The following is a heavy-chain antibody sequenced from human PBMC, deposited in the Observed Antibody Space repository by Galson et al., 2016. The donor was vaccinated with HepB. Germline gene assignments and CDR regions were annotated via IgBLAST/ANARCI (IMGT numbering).Heavy chain of an antibody. CDR3: AHEAPYSNNGHDGALFDH. D-gene: IGHD1-1*01. Sequence: ALVKPTQTLTLTCTFSGFSLSTSGVGVGWIRQPPGKALEWLGIIYWDDDKRYRPSLKSRLTITKDTSKNQVVLTMTNVDPVDTATYYCAHEAPYSNNGHDGALFDHWGQGTLVTVSA. CDR2: IYWDDDK. J-gene: IGHJ4*02. CDR1: GFSLSTSGVG. V-gene: IGHV2-5*02.